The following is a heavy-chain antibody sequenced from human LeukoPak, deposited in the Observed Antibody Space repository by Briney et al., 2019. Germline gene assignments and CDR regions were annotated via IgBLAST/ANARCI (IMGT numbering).Heavy chain of an antibody. D-gene: IGHD3-10*01. CDR2: IDSVGTS. V-gene: IGHV4-4*07. CDR1: GGSINKYF. CDR3: ARVCGSATNYRLCGFDV. J-gene: IGHJ3*01. Sequence: PSETLSLTCIVSGGSINKYFWNWIRQPAGKGLEWIGRIDSVGTSNYNPSLRGRVTMSVDTSKSHFSLEVTSMTAADTATYYCARVCGSATNYRLCGFDVWGQGTVVTVSS.